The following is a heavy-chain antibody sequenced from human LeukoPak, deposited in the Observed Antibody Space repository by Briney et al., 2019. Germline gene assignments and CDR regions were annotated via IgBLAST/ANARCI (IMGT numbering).Heavy chain of an antibody. CDR1: GSPISSSMNY. D-gene: IGHD4-17*01. CDR3: ARGYGDFRVEGRYFHS. J-gene: IGHJ4*02. V-gene: IGHV4-39*07. CDR2: VYFSGSA. Sequence: SETLSLTCTVSGSPISSSMNYWGWIRQPPGKGPEWIGSVYFSGSAYYNPSFKSRVTISIDTSKNQFFLKMSSVTAADTAVYYCARGYGDFRVEGRYFHSWGQGALVTVSS.